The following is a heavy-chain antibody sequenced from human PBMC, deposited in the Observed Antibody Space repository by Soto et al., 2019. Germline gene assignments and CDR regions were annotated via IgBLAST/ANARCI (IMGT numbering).Heavy chain of an antibody. Sequence: QVQLVQSGAEVKKPGSSVKVSCKASGGTFSSYTISWVRQAPGQGLEWMGRIIPILGIANYAQKFQGRVTITADKSTSTAYMELSSLRSEDTAVYYCARDRPTEYSYGSNYGMDVWGQGTTVTVSS. CDR1: GGTFSSYT. V-gene: IGHV1-69*08. CDR2: IIPILGIA. J-gene: IGHJ6*02. D-gene: IGHD5-18*01. CDR3: ARDRPTEYSYGSNYGMDV.